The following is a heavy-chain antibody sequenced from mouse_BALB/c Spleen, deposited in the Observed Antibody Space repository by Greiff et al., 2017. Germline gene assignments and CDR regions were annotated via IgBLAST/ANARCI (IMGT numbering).Heavy chain of an antibody. CDR1: GFSLTSYG. CDR3: ARNWDYGSSYLFAY. V-gene: IGHV2-4-1*01. D-gene: IGHD1-1*01. J-gene: IGHJ3*01. Sequence: VQLQQSGPGLVQPSQSLSITCTVSGFSLTSYGVHWVRQSPGKGLEWLGVIWSGGSTDYNAAFISRLSISKDNSKSQVFFKMNSLQADDTAIYYCARNWDYGSSYLFAYWGQGTLVTVSA. CDR2: IWSGGST.